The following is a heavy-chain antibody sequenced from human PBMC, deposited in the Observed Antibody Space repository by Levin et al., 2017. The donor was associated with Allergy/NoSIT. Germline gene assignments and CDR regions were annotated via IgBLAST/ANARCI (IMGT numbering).Heavy chain of an antibody. Sequence: SETLSLTCTVSGGSISSSSYYWGWIRQPPGKGLEWIGSIYYSGSTYYNPSLKSRVTISVDTSKNQFSLKLSSVTAADTAVYYCARLGYCSSTSCPPDFDYWGQGTLVTVSS. CDR1: GGSISSSSYY. J-gene: IGHJ4*02. CDR2: IYYSGST. CDR3: ARLGYCSSTSCPPDFDY. V-gene: IGHV4-39*01. D-gene: IGHD2-2*03.